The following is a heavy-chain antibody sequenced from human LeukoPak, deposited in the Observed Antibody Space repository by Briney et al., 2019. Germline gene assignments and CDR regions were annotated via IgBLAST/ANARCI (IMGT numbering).Heavy chain of an antibody. D-gene: IGHD3-3*01. J-gene: IGHJ5*02. V-gene: IGHV1-18*01. Sequence: ASVKVSCKASGDTFNRHGINWVRQAPGQGLEWMGWISGYNGNTNYERKVQGRVTLTRDASTSTAYMELRNLRSDDTAVYFCARANMVFGVDIEQNWFDLWGQGTLVAVSS. CDR1: GDTFNRHG. CDR2: ISGYNGNT. CDR3: ARANMVFGVDIEQNWFDL.